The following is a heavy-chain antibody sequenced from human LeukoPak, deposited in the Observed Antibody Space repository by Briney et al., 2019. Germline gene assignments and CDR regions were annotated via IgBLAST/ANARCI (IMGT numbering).Heavy chain of an antibody. CDR2: IYRSGTT. Sequence: GGSLRLSCAASGFTVSSNYVSWVRQAPGKGLEWVSAIYRSGTTFYADSVKGRFTISRHNSKNTVDLQLNSLRPEDTGVYYCATMGADYVGGTYRYTGLDYWGRGTLVTVSS. J-gene: IGHJ4*02. CDR1: GFTVSSNY. CDR3: ATMGADYVGGTYRYTGLDY. D-gene: IGHD3-16*02. V-gene: IGHV3-53*04.